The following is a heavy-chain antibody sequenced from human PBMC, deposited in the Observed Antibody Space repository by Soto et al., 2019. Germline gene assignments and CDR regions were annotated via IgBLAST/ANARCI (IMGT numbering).Heavy chain of an antibody. V-gene: IGHV1-69*06. CDR2: IIPIFGTA. J-gene: IGHJ5*02. CDR1: GGTFSSYA. Sequence: ASVKFSCKASGGTFSSYAISWVRQAPGQGLECMGGIIPIFGTANYAQKFQGRVTITAXXXXSXXXMXLXXPRXEXTAVYYCARDRHQLPANWFDPWCQGTLVTVSS. CDR3: ARDRHQLPANWFDP. D-gene: IGHD2-2*01.